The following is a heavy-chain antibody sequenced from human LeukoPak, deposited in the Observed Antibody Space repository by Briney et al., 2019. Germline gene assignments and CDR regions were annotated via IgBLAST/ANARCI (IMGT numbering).Heavy chain of an antibody. J-gene: IGHJ3*02. CDR3: AIVSQMTTVARGQGAFDI. CDR2: VNPNDGST. Sequence: ASVKVSCKGFGYTFTNYYMHWVRQAPGQGPEWMGIVNPNDGSTTYAQKFQGRVTMTRDMSTNTVYMELSSLRSDDTAEYFCAIVSQMTTVARGQGAFDIWGQGTMVIVSA. CDR1: GYTFTNYY. D-gene: IGHD4-23*01. V-gene: IGHV1-46*01.